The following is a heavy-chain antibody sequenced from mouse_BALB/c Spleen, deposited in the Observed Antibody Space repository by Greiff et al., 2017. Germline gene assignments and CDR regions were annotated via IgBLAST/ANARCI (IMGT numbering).Heavy chain of an antibody. D-gene: IGHD4-1*01. CDR3: ARDGTDYCDY. CDR2: IYPGDGDT. Sequence: VQLQQSGPELVKPGASVKISCKASGYAFSSSWMNWVKQRPGQGLEWIGRIYPGDGDTNYNGKFKGKATLTADKSSSTAYMQLSSLTSVDSAVYFCARDGTDYCDYWGQGTTLTVSS. V-gene: IGHV1-82*01. CDR1: GYAFSSSW. J-gene: IGHJ2*01.